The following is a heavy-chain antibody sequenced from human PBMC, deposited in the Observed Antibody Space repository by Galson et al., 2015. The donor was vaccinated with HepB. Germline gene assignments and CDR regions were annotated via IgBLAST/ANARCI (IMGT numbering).Heavy chain of an antibody. V-gene: IGHV3-33*01. Sequence: SLRLSCAASGFTFSSYGMHWVRQAPGKGLEWVAVIWYDGSNKYYADSVKGRFTISRDNSKNTLYLQMNSLRAEDTAVYYCARDAGDKMATTPDGGWFDPWGQGTLVTVSS. CDR2: IWYDGSNK. D-gene: IGHD5-24*01. CDR3: ARDAGDKMATTPDGGWFDP. CDR1: GFTFSSYG. J-gene: IGHJ5*02.